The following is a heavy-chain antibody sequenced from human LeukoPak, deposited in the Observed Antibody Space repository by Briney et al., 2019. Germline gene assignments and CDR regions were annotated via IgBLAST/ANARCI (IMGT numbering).Heavy chain of an antibody. J-gene: IGHJ4*02. CDR1: GFTFSNYA. CDR3: ARDDPTGSYYVGFDY. D-gene: IGHD1-26*01. CDR2: ISSSSSTI. Sequence: PGGSLRLSCAASGFTFSNYAMSWVRQAPGKGPEWVSYISSSSSTIYYADSVKGRFTISRDNAKNSLYLQMNSLRAEDTAVYYCARDDPTGSYYVGFDYWGQGTLVTVSS. V-gene: IGHV3-48*01.